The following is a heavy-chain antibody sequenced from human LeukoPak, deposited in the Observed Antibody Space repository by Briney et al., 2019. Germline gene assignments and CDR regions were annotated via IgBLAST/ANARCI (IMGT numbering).Heavy chain of an antibody. Sequence: GESLKISCKGSGYSFTNYWITWVRQMPGKGLEWMGRIDPSDSYTNYSPSFQGHVTISADKSITIAYLQWSSPKASDTAMYYCARTRGYSYGPPFDFWGQGTLVTVSS. J-gene: IGHJ4*02. D-gene: IGHD5-18*01. CDR1: GYSFTNYW. CDR3: ARTRGYSYGPPFDF. V-gene: IGHV5-10-1*01. CDR2: IDPSDSYT.